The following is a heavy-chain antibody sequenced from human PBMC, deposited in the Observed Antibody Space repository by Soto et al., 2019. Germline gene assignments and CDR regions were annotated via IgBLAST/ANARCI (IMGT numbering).Heavy chain of an antibody. CDR1: GFTFSSYW. CDR3: AREVVVVPAAISPYYYGMDV. Sequence: GGSLRLSCAASGFTFSSYWMHWVRQAPGKGLVWVSRINSDGSSTSYADSVKGRFTISRDNAKNTLYLQMNSLRAEDTAVYYCAREVVVVPAAISPYYYGMDVWGQGTTVTVSS. D-gene: IGHD2-2*01. V-gene: IGHV3-74*01. CDR2: INSDGSST. J-gene: IGHJ6*02.